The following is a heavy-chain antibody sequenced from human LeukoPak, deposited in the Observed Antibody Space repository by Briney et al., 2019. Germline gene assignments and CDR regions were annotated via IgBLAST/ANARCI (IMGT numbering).Heavy chain of an antibody. CDR3: AKAGAMIVVVSHYFFDY. V-gene: IGHV3-23*01. J-gene: IGHJ4*02. D-gene: IGHD3-22*01. CDR1: GFTFSSYA. CDR2: ISGSGGST. Sequence: GASLRLSCAASGFTFSSYAMSWVRQAPGKGLEGVSAISGSGGSTYYADSVKGRFTISRDNSKNTLYLQMNSLRAEDMAVYYCAKAGAMIVVVSHYFFDYWGQGTLVTVSS.